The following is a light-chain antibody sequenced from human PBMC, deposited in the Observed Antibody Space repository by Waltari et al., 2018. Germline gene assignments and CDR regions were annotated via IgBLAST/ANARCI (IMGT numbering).Light chain of an antibody. CDR1: QSGSSSY. J-gene: IGKJ1*01. CDR3: QQYGSSPWT. V-gene: IGKV3-20*01. Sequence: EIVLTQSPGTLSLSPGERATLSCRASQSGSSSYLAWYQQKPGQDPRVLIHGASNRATGVPDRFSGSGSGTDFTLTISRLEPEDFAGYYCQQYGSSPWTFGQGTKVEIK. CDR2: GAS.